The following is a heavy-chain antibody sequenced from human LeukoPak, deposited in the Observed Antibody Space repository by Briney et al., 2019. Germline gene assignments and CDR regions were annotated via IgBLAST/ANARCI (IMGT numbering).Heavy chain of an antibody. D-gene: IGHD3-3*01. CDR3: ASTIFGVGWFDP. J-gene: IGHJ5*02. CDR2: IYTSGST. V-gene: IGHV4-4*07. CDR1: GGSISSYY. Sequence: SETLSLTCTVSGGSISSYYWSWIRQPAGKGLEWIGRIYTSGSTNHNPSLKSRVTMSVDTSKNQFSLKLSSVTAADTAVYYCASTIFGVGWFDPWGQGTLVTVSS.